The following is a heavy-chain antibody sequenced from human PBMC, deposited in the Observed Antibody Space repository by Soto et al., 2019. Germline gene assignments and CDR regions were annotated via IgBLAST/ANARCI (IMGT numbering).Heavy chain of an antibody. J-gene: IGHJ5*02. D-gene: IGHD2-2*01. CDR1: GYTFTSYG. CDR3: ARSRVYCISTSCRDRGWFDP. V-gene: IGHV1-18*01. CDR2: ISAYNGNT. Sequence: GASVKVSCKASGYTFTSYGISWVRQAPGQGLEWMGWISAYNGNTNYAQKLQGRVTMTTDTSTSTAYMELRSLRSDDTAVYYCARSRVYCISTSCRDRGWFDPWGQRTLVTVSS.